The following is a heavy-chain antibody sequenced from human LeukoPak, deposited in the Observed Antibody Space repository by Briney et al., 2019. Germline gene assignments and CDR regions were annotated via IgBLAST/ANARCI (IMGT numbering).Heavy chain of an antibody. V-gene: IGHV4-39*01. Sequence: SETLSLTCTVSGGSISSSSYYWGWIRQPPGKGLEWIGSIYYSGSTYYNPSLKSRVTISVDTSKNQFSLKLSSVTAADTAVYYCARKNDPEEFDYGGQGTLVTVSS. CDR2: IYYSGST. CDR1: GGSISSSSYY. J-gene: IGHJ4*02. CDR3: ARKNDPEEFDY. D-gene: IGHD1-14*01.